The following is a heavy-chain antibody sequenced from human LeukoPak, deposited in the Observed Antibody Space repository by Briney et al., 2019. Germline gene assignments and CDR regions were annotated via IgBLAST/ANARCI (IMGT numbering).Heavy chain of an antibody. V-gene: IGHV4-4*07. Sequence: SETLSLTCTVSGGSISSYYWSWIRQPAGKGLEWIGRICTSGSTNYNPSLKSRVTMSVDTSKNQFSLKLSSVTAADTAVYYCARDGQWLLPASYFDYWGQGTLVTVSS. D-gene: IGHD6-19*01. CDR1: GGSISSYY. J-gene: IGHJ4*02. CDR2: ICTSGST. CDR3: ARDGQWLLPASYFDY.